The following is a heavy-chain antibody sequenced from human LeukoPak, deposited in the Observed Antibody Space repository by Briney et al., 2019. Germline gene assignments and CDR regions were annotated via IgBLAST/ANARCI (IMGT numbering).Heavy chain of an antibody. CDR2: ITGSGGST. CDR3: AKRVSGWHQIDY. Sequence: PGGSLRLSCAASGFTFSNWAMSWVRQAPGKGLEWVSAITGSGGSTYYADSVRGRFTISRDNSKNTLFLQMNSLRAEDTAVYYCAKRVSGWHQIDYWGQGTLVTVSS. D-gene: IGHD6-19*01. CDR1: GFTFSNWA. J-gene: IGHJ4*02. V-gene: IGHV3-23*01.